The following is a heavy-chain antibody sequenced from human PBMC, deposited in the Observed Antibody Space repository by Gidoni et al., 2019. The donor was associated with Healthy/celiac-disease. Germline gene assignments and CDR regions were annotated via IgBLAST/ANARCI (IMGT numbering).Heavy chain of an antibody. J-gene: IGHJ4*02. D-gene: IGHD3-22*01. CDR1: GYTFTSYG. CDR3: AREKKYYYDSSGYYYCDY. CDR2: ISAYNGNT. Sequence: QVQLVQSGAEVKKPGASVKVSCKAYGYTFTSYGISWVRQAPGQGLEWMGWISAYNGNTNYAQKLQGRVTMTTDTSTSTAYMELRSLRSDDTAVYYCAREKKYYYDSSGYYYCDYWGQGTLVTVSS. V-gene: IGHV1-18*01.